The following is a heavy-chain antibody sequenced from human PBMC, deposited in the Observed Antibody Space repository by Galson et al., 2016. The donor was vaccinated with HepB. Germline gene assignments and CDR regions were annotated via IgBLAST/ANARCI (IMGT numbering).Heavy chain of an antibody. V-gene: IGHV3-30*18. D-gene: IGHD3-10*01. CDR2: ISFDGNNK. CDR3: AKAGQFDYFASH. J-gene: IGHJ4*02. Sequence: SLRLSCAASGFTFSRYGMHWVRQAPGKGLEWVAVISFDGNNKFYGDSVKGRFTISRDASTNTLFLQMDSLRLEDTAVYYCAKAGQFDYFASHWGQGTLVTVSS. CDR1: GFTFSRYG.